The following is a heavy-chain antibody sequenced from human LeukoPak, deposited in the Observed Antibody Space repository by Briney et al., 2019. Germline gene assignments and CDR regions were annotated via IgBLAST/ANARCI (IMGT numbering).Heavy chain of an antibody. D-gene: IGHD3-10*01. CDR1: GFTFSSYW. J-gene: IGHJ4*02. CDR2: INSDGSST. CDR3: ARSKLLWFGED. V-gene: IGHV3-74*01. Sequence: PGGSLRLSCAASGFTFSSYWMHWVRQAPGKGLVWVSRINSDGSSTSYADSVKGRFTISRDNAKNTLYLQMNSLGAEDTAVYYCARSKLLWFGEDWGQGTLVTVSS.